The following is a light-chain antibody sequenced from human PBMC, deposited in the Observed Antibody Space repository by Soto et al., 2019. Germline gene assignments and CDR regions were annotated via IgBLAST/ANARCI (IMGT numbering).Light chain of an antibody. V-gene: IGKV3D-11*02. CDR1: QSVSSY. J-gene: IGKJ5*01. CDR3: QQRSNWHPST. Sequence: EIVLTQSPATLSLSPGERATLSCRASQSVSSYLAWYQQKPGQAPRLLIYDASNRATGIPARFSGSGPGTDFTLTISSLEPEDFAVYYCQQRSNWHPSTFGQGTRLEIK. CDR2: DAS.